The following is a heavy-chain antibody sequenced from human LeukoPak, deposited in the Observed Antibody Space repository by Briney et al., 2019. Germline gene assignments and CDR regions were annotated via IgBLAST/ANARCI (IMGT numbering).Heavy chain of an antibody. V-gene: IGHV1-8*02. CDR3: ARGRRSGSYYYWFDY. Sequence: ASVKVSCKASGYTFTDFYIHWVRQAPGQGLEWMGWMNPNSGNTGYAQKFQGRVTMTRNTSISTAYMELSSLRSEDTAVYYCARGRRSGSYYYWFDYWGQGTLVTVSS. D-gene: IGHD3-10*01. J-gene: IGHJ4*02. CDR2: MNPNSGNT. CDR1: GYTFTDFY.